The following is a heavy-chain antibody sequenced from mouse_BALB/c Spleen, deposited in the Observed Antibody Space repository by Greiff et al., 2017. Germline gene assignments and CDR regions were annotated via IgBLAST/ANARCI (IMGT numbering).Heavy chain of an antibody. Sequence: VKLMESGPGLVQPSQSLSITCTVSGFSLTSYGVHWVRQSPGKGLEWLGVIWSGGSTDYNAAFISRLSISKDNSKSQVFFKMNSLQANDTAIYYCARPYYGSNYFDYWGQGTTLTVSS. CDR1: GFSLTSYG. CDR3: ARPYYGSNYFDY. J-gene: IGHJ2*01. D-gene: IGHD1-1*01. CDR2: IWSGGST. V-gene: IGHV2-2*02.